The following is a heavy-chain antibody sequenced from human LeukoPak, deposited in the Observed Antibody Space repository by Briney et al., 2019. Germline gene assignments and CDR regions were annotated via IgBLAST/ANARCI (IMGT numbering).Heavy chain of an antibody. CDR1: GYTLINSA. CDR3: ARVGASYDGLIDY. Sequence: ASVKVSCKASGYTLINSAIGWVRQAPGQGLEWMGWISPYNGYTKYAESLQGRVTMTTDTSTSTAYMELRSLRSDDTATYYCARVGASYDGLIDYWGQGTRVT. D-gene: IGHD1-26*01. J-gene: IGHJ4*02. CDR2: ISPYNGYT. V-gene: IGHV1-18*01.